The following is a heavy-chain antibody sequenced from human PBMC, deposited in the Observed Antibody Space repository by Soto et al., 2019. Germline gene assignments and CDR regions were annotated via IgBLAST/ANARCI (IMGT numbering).Heavy chain of an antibody. CDR2: IIPIFATA. D-gene: IGHD3-16*01. CDR1: GGTFSSYA. J-gene: IGHJ6*02. V-gene: IGHV1-69*05. Sequence: QVQLVQSGAEVKKPGSSVKVSCKASGGTFSSYAINWVRQAPGQGLEWMGGIIPIFATADYAQKFQGRVTXTXXXSXXTAYMELSNLRSEDTAVYYCAQCLLGVNYYYGMDVWGQGTTVTVSS. CDR3: AQCLLGVNYYYGMDV.